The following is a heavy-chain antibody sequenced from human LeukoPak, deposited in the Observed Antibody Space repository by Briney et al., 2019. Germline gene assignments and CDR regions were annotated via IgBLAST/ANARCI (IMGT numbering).Heavy chain of an antibody. CDR3: ARLWGSPPLDAFDI. Sequence: SETLSLTCSVSGGSISSYYWSWIRQPPGKGLEWIGSIYHSGSTYYNPSLKSRVTISVDTSKNQFSLKLSSVTAADTAVYYCARLWGSPPLDAFDIWGQGTMVTVSS. V-gene: IGHV4-59*08. CDR1: GGSISSYY. D-gene: IGHD3-10*01. J-gene: IGHJ3*02. CDR2: IYHSGST.